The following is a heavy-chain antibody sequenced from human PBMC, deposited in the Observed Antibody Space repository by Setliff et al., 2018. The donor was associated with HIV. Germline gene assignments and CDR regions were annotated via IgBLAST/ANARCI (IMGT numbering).Heavy chain of an antibody. D-gene: IGHD2-2*01. Sequence: SETLSLTCSVSGGSISSSSYYWGWIRQPPGKGLEWIGSIYYGGGTFYNPSLKSRVTMSVDTSKNQFSLNLNSVTAADTAVYYCARGGEIGPAATVRYFDYWGQGTLVTVSS. V-gene: IGHV4-39*07. CDR2: IYYGGGT. CDR3: ARGGEIGPAATVRYFDY. CDR1: GGSISSSSYY. J-gene: IGHJ4*02.